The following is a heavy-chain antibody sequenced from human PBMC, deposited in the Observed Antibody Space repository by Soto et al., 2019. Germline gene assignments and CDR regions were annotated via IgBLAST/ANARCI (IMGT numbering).Heavy chain of an antibody. V-gene: IGHV1-18*01. J-gene: IGHJ3*02. Sequence: ASVKVSCKASGYTFTSYDINWVRQAPGQGLEWMGWISAYNGNTNYAQKLQGRVTMTTDTSTSTAYMELRSLRSDDTAVYYCATSIMGNGAFDIWGQGTMVTVSS. CDR2: ISAYNGNT. CDR3: ATSIMGNGAFDI. CDR1: GYTFTSYD. D-gene: IGHD3-16*01.